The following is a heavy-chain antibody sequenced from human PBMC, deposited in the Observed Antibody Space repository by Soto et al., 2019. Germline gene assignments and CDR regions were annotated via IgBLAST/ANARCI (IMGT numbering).Heavy chain of an antibody. J-gene: IGHJ3*02. Sequence: QVRLQEWGPGLVKPSQTLSLKCSVSGGSITTGGRYWSWIRQLPGKGLEWIGDIYYSGNTYYNASLKSQVTISLEAAKNQFSLKLSSVTAADTAVYYCAQALVFTGGDGFDIWGQGRLVTVSS. CDR2: IYYSGNT. V-gene: IGHV4-31*02. CDR1: GGSITTGGRY. CDR3: AQALVFTGGDGFDI. D-gene: IGHD1-1*01.